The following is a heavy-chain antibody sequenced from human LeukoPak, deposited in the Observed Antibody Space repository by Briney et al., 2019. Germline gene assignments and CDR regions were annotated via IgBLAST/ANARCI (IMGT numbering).Heavy chain of an antibody. CDR1: GYTFSSHG. CDR2: ISAYNGDT. J-gene: IGHJ4*02. D-gene: IGHD3-3*02. Sequence: ASVKVSCKASGYTFSSHGNIWVRQAPGQGLEWMGWISAYNGDTNYAQKFQGRVTMTTDTSTSTAYMEVRNLRSSDKAVYLCERVEGASIFGVVDYWGQGTLVTVSS. CDR3: ERVEGASIFGVVDY. V-gene: IGHV1-18*01.